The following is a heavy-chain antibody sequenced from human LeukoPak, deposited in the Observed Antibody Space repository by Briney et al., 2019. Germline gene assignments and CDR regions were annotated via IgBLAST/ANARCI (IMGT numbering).Heavy chain of an antibody. CDR2: ITGSDDKT. D-gene: IGHD5-12*01. CDR1: GFTFSSSA. Sequence: SGGSLRLSCAASGFTFSSSAMTWVRQAPGKGLQWVSTITGSDDKTYYADSVKGRFTISRDFSKNMVHLLMNSLRVEDTAIYYCAKGPQLYSGYHPDYWGQGTLVTVSS. CDR3: AKGPQLYSGYHPDY. V-gene: IGHV3-23*01. J-gene: IGHJ4*02.